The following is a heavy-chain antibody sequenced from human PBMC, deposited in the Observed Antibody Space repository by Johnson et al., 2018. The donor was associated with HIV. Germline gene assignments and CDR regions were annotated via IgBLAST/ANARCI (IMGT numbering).Heavy chain of an antibody. V-gene: IGHV3-66*01. J-gene: IGHJ3*02. CDR1: GFTVINNY. CDR2: IYSRDTT. D-gene: IGHD6-13*01. Sequence: EQLVESGGGLVQPGGSLRLSCAVSGFTVINNYMTWVRQAPGKGLEWVSIIYSRDTTYYADSVKGRFSISRDSSKNTLYLQMNSLRDEDTAVYYCAKNFGKILAAGGLEVGDAFDIWGQGTMVTVSS. CDR3: AKNFGKILAAGGLEVGDAFDI.